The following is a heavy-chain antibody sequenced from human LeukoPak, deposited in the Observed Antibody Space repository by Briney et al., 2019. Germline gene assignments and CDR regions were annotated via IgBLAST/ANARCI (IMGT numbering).Heavy chain of an antibody. J-gene: IGHJ5*02. V-gene: IGHV4-30-4*08. CDR3: ARDAPDVAVPNWFDP. Sequence: SQTLSLTCTVSGGSISSGDYYWSWIRQPPGKGLEWIGYIYYSGSTYYNPSLKSRVTMSVDTSKNQFSLKLSSVTAADTAVYYCARDAPDVAVPNWFDPWGQGTLVTVSS. CDR1: GGSISSGDYY. CDR2: IYYSGST. D-gene: IGHD2-2*01.